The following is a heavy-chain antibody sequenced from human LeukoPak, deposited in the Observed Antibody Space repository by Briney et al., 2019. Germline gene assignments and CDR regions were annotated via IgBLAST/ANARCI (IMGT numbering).Heavy chain of an antibody. CDR1: GFTFTAYT. J-gene: IGHJ3*02. CDR3: ARDIHSVAFDI. CDR2: ISGSTTDI. Sequence: GGSLRLSCATSGFTFTAYTINWVRQAPGKGLEWVSYISGSTTDIYYADSVKGRFTISRDNAKRSVYLQINSLGVEDTAVYYCARDIHSVAFDIWGQGTMVTVSS. V-gene: IGHV3-21*01.